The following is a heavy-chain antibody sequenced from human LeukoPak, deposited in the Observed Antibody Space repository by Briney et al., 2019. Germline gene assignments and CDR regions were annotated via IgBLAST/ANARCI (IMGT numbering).Heavy chain of an antibody. CDR3: AVIEYGGNQRLYY. D-gene: IGHD4-23*01. CDR2: IWYDGSNK. CDR1: GFTFSSYG. J-gene: IGHJ4*02. V-gene: IGHV3-33*01. Sequence: PGRSLRLSCAASGFTFSSYGMHWVRQAPGKGLEWVAVIWYDGSNKYYADSVKGRFTISRDNSKNTLYLQMNSLRAEDTAVYYCAVIEYGGNQRLYYWGQGTLVTVSS.